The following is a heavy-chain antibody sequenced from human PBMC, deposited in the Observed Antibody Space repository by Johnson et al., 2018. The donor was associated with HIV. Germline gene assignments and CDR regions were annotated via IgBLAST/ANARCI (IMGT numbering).Heavy chain of an antibody. J-gene: IGHJ3*02. Sequence: QVQLVESGGGVVQPGRSLRLSCAASGFTFSSYAMHWVRQAPGKGLEWVAVISYDGSNKYSADSVKGRFTISRDNSENTLYLQMNSLRAEDTAVYYCAKGRYGSSYDALDIWGQGTMVTVSS. V-gene: IGHV3-30*04. CDR2: ISYDGSNK. CDR3: AKGRYGSSYDALDI. D-gene: IGHD6-6*01. CDR1: GFTFSSYA.